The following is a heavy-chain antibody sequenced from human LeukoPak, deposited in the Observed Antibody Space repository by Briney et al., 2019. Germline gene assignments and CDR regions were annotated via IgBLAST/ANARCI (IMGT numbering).Heavy chain of an antibody. CDR2: IYHSGRT. J-gene: IGHJ4*02. Sequence: SETLSLTCNVSGYSISSGYYWGWIRPPPAKGLEWIGSIYHSGRTHYNPSLKSRVTISGDTSKNQFSLKLSSATAAETAVYYCARDGHRSYCYGSSDYRFYYWGQGTLVTVSS. D-gene: IGHD3-22*01. CDR1: GYSISSGYY. CDR3: ARDGHRSYCYGSSDYRFYY. V-gene: IGHV4-38-2*02.